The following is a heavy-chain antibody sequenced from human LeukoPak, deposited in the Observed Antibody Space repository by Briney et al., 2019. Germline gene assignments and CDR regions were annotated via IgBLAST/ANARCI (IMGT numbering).Heavy chain of an antibody. CDR1: GGSFSGYY. Sequence: SETLSLTCAVYGGSFSGYYWSWIRQPPGKGLEWLGEINHSGSTNYNPSLKSRVTISVDTSKNQFSLKLSSVTAADTAAYYCARVTRSGIGRYYYYYCMDVWGKGTTVTVSS. CDR2: INHSGST. CDR3: ARVTRSGIGRYYYYYCMDV. V-gene: IGHV4-34*01. J-gene: IGHJ6*03. D-gene: IGHD3-3*01.